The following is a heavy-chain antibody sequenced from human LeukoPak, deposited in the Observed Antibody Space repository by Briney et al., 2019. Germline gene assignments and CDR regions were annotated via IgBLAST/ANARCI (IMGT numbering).Heavy chain of an antibody. V-gene: IGHV1-2*02. D-gene: IGHD2-21*02. CDR3: ARDFEVVTAIPWYFDY. CDR1: GYTFTGYY. Sequence: GASVKVSCKASGYTFTGYYMHWVRQAPGQGLEWMGWINPNSGGTNYAQKFQGRVTMTRDTPISTAYMELPRLRSHDPPLYYCARDFEVVTAIPWYFDYWGQGTLVTVSS. J-gene: IGHJ4*02. CDR2: INPNSGGT.